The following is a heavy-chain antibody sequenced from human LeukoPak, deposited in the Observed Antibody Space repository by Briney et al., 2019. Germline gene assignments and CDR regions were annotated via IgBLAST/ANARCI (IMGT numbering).Heavy chain of an antibody. CDR1: GFTFSSYG. CDR3: AMALAYCGGDCYSEDY. D-gene: IGHD2-21*02. Sequence: PGGSLRLSCAASGFTFSSYGMHWVRQAPGKGLEWVAVISYDGSNKYYADSVKGRFTISRDNAKNSLYLQMNSLRAEDTAVYYCAMALAYCGGDCYSEDYWGQGTLVTVSS. V-gene: IGHV3-30*03. CDR2: ISYDGSNK. J-gene: IGHJ4*02.